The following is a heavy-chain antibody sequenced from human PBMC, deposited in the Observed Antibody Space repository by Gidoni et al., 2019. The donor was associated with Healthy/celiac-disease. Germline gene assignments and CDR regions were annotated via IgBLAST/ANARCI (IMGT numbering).Heavy chain of an antibody. J-gene: IGHJ4*02. CDR2: IKQDGSEK. D-gene: IGHD1-26*01. CDR3: ARVQGGSSPQGGSNFDY. CDR1: GFTFGSYW. V-gene: IGHV3-7*01. Sequence: EVQLVESGGGLVQPGGSLRLSCAASGFTFGSYWMSGVSQAPGKGLEWVANIKQDGSEKYYVDSVKGRFTISRDNAKNSLYLQMNSLRAEDTAVYYCARVQGGSSPQGGSNFDYWGQGTLVTVSS.